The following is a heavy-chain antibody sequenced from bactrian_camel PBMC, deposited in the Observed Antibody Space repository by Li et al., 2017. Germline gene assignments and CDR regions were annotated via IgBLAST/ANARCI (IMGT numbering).Heavy chain of an antibody. CDR2: ILSVYNT. V-gene: IGHV3-2*01. CDR3: AAGQWYTDEYRY. Sequence: VQLVESGGGSVQPGGSLRLSCSASGLTFRDNYINWVRQAPGKGLEWVSSILSVYNTYYADSVKGRFTVSRDNAKNTAYLQMNNLKSEDTALYYCAAGQWYTDEYRYWGQGTQVTVS. J-gene: IGHJ4*01. D-gene: IGHD6*01. CDR1: GLTFRDNY.